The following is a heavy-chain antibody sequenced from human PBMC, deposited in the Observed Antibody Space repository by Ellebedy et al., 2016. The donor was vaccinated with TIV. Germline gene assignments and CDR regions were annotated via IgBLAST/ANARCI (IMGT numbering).Heavy chain of an antibody. D-gene: IGHD2/OR15-2a*01. J-gene: IGHJ6*02. CDR2: IRNKVDSYAT. Sequence: PGGSLRLSCAASGFTFSGSAVHWVRQASGRGLEWVGRIRNKVDSYATAYAASVKGRFTISRDDSKNTAYLQMNSLKTEDTAVYYCTRENRSPLLSYWYGMDVWGQGTTVTVSS. V-gene: IGHV3-73*01. CDR3: TRENRSPLLSYWYGMDV. CDR1: GFTFSGSA.